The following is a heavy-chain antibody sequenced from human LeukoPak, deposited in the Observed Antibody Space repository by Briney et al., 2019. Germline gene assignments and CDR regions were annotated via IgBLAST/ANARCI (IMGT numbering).Heavy chain of an antibody. Sequence: GESLKISCKASGYSFTSYWIGWVRQMPGKGLEWMGIIDPSDSETRYTPSFQGQVTISVDKSLTTADLQWNSLKASDTAMYYCARPTAMGRSGDYWGQGTLATVSS. CDR1: GYSFTSYW. D-gene: IGHD5-18*01. CDR2: IDPSDSET. V-gene: IGHV5-51*01. CDR3: ARPTAMGRSGDY. J-gene: IGHJ4*02.